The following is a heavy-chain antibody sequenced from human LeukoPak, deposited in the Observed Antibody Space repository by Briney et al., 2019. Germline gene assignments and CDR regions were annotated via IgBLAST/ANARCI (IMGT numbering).Heavy chain of an antibody. CDR1: GDSFSNYY. J-gene: IGHJ6*03. V-gene: IGHV4-59*01. Sequence: SETLSLTCTVSGDSFSNYYWSWIRQPPGKGLEWIGYIYYSGVTNYNPSLKSRVTMSIDTSKSQFSLRLSSVTAADTAMYYCARAHSIAHYYMDVWGKGTTVTVSS. CDR3: ARAHSIAHYYMDV. D-gene: IGHD6-13*01. CDR2: IYYSGVT.